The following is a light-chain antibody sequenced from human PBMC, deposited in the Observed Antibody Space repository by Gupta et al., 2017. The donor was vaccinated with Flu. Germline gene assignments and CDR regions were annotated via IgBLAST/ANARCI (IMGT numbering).Light chain of an antibody. CDR2: KAS. J-gene: IGKJ1*01. Sequence: DTQMPQSPSTLSVSVGDSVTITCRANQSISSWLAWHQQKPGEAPNLLIYKASKLESGVPSKFSGSGSGTEFTLTISSLQPDDFATYYCQQYKTEPGTFGRGTKVEI. CDR3: QQYKTEPGT. CDR1: QSISSW. V-gene: IGKV1-5*03.